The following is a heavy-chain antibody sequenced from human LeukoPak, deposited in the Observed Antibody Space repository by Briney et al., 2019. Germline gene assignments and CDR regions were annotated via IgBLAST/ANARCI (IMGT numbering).Heavy chain of an antibody. CDR2: INPNSGGT. Sequence: ASVKVSCKASEYTFTRYYMHWVRQAPGQGLEWMGWINPNSGGTNYAQKFQGRVTMTRDTSISTAYMELSRLRSDDTAVYYCARRFYPGYSSSWYSYYYYYYGMDVWGQGTTVTVSS. CDR3: ARRFYPGYSSSWYSYYYYYYGMDV. CDR1: EYTFTRYY. J-gene: IGHJ6*02. D-gene: IGHD6-13*01. V-gene: IGHV1-2*02.